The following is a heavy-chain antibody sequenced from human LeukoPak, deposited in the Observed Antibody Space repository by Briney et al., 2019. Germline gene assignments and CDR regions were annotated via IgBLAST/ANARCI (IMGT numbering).Heavy chain of an antibody. J-gene: IGHJ4*02. CDR3: ARRDCSGGSCYGFDY. Sequence: GGSLRLSCAASGFTFSGYYMSWIRQAPGKGLEWVSYISSSSSYTNYADSVKGRFTISRDNAKNSLYLQMNSPRAEDTAVYYCARRDCSGGSCYGFDYWGQGPLVTVSS. CDR1: GFTFSGYY. V-gene: IGHV3-11*06. D-gene: IGHD2-15*01. CDR2: ISSSSSYT.